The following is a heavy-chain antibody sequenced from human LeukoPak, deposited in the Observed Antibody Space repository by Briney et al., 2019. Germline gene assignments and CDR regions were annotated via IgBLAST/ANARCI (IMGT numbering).Heavy chain of an antibody. V-gene: IGHV3-23*01. Sequence: PGGSLRLSCAASGFTFSSYGMSWVRQAPGKGLEWVSGISGSGGSIDYADSVKGRFTISRDNSKNTLYLQMNSLRAEDTAVYYCARGPSGYHNTGGQGTLVTVSS. CDR1: GFTFSSYG. CDR3: ARGPSGYHNT. J-gene: IGHJ4*02. CDR2: ISGSGGSI. D-gene: IGHD5-12*01.